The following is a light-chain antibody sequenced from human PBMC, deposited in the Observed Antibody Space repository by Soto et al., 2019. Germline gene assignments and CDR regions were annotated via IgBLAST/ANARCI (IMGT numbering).Light chain of an antibody. CDR3: CSYAGSYTLYV. CDR1: SSDVGGYDF. CDR2: DVT. V-gene: IGLV2-11*01. J-gene: IGLJ1*01. Sequence: QSVLTQPRSVSGSPGQSVTISCTATSSDVGGYDFVSWYQQHPAKAPNLIIIDVTKRPSGVPDRFSGSKSGNTASLTISGLQAEDEADYYCCSYAGSYTLYVFGTGTK.